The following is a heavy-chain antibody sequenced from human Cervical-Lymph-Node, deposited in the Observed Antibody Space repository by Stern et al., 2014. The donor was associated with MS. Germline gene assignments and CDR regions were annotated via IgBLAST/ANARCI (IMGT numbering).Heavy chain of an antibody. Sequence: VQLVQSGGGVGQPGRSLRLSCAASGFTFSRYAMHWVRQAPGKGLAWMATTSLDGSDKHYADSVKGRFTISRDNYKNVLFLQMNSLRADDTAVYYCARDIGPEGATFNYWGQGTLVSVSS. V-gene: IGHV3-30*01. CDR2: TSLDGSDK. CDR1: GFTFSRYA. J-gene: IGHJ4*02. D-gene: IGHD1-26*01. CDR3: ARDIGPEGATFNY.